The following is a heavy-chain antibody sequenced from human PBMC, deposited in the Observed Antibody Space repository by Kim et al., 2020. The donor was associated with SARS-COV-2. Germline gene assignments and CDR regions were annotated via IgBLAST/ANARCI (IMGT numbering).Heavy chain of an antibody. D-gene: IGHD6-13*01. CDR3: ARDIKYGSSWYMGNYYYYYGMDV. V-gene: IGHV4-59*01. J-gene: IGHJ6*02. CDR1: GGSISSYY. CDR2: IYYSGST. Sequence: SETLSLTCTVSGGSISSYYWSWIRQPPGKGLEWIGYIYYSGSTNYNPSLKSRVTISVDTSKNQFSLKLSSVTAADTAVYYCARDIKYGSSWYMGNYYYYYGMDVWGQGTTVTVSS.